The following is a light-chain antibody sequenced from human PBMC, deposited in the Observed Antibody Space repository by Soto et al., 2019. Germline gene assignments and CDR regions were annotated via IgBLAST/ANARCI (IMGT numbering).Light chain of an antibody. CDR1: QTISSSY. J-gene: IGKJ1*01. V-gene: IGKV3-20*01. CDR2: GAS. Sequence: EIVLTQSPATLSLSPGERATLSCRASQTISSSYLAWYQQKPGQPPRLLIYGASSRATGIPDRFSGSGSGTDFTLTVSRLEPEDFAVYYCQQYGSSPPWTFGQGTKVDIK. CDR3: QQYGSSPPWT.